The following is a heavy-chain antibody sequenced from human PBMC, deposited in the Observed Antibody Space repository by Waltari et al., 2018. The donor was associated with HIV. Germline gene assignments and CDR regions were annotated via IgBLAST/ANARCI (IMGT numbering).Heavy chain of an antibody. CDR3: ARRRAQGDFDY. J-gene: IGHJ4*02. V-gene: IGHV4-38-2*01. D-gene: IGHD1-26*01. CDR2: TSYSEVT. Sequence: QVQLQESGPGLVKPSETLSLICAVSGYSLSRGYNWGWIRQPPGAGLELIWSTSYSEVTYYNPSLRSRVTISLDTSKNQFSLNLNSVTAADTAVYFCARRRAQGDFDYWGQGTLVTVSS. CDR1: GYSLSRGYN.